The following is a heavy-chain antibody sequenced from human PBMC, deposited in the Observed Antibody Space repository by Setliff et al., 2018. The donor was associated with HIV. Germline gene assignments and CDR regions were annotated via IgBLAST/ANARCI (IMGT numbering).Heavy chain of an antibody. CDR2: IIPMYGVT. D-gene: IGHD2-15*01. CDR1: GGTFSSYV. J-gene: IGHJ5*02. CDR3: ALPYCGGGNCWSSASLPPAGWFDP. Sequence: SVKVSCKASGGTFSSYVISWVRQAPGQGPEWMGGIIPMYGVTNYAQKFQGRVTITTDESTSTAYMELSSLRSEDTAVYYCALPYCGGGNCWSSASLPPAGWFDPWGRGTLVTVSS. V-gene: IGHV1-69*05.